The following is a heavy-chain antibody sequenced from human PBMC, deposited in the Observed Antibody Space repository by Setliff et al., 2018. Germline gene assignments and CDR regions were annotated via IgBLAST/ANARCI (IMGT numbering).Heavy chain of an antibody. D-gene: IGHD2-2*02. J-gene: IGHJ6*03. CDR2: IYYSGST. CDR3: ARQWTDCTSANCYTMAYYYHYMDV. CDR1: GGSISSSTYY. Sequence: NPSETLSLTCTVSGGSISSSTYYWGWIRQPPGKGLEWIGSIYYSGSTYYNPSLKSRVTIFVDTSRNQFSLKLSSVTAADTAVYYCARQWTDCTSANCYTMAYYYHYMDVWGKGTTVTVSS. V-gene: IGHV4-39*01.